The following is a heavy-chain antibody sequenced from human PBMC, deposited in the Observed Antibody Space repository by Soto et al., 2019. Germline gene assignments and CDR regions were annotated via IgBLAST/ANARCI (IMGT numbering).Heavy chain of an antibody. CDR3: ARGPPKTWFGELWRFDP. CDR1: GGSISSYY. J-gene: IGHJ5*02. V-gene: IGHV4-4*07. CDR2: IYTSGST. Sequence: PSETLSLTCTVSGGSISSYYWSWIRQPAGKGLEWIGRIYTSGSTNYNPSLKSRVTMSVDTSKNQFSLKLSSVTAADTAVYYCARGPPKTWFGELWRFDPWGQGTLVTVSS. D-gene: IGHD3-10*01.